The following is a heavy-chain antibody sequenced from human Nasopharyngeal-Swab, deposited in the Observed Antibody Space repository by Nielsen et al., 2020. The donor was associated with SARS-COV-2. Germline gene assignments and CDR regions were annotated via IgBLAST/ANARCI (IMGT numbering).Heavy chain of an antibody. CDR2: ISWNSGSI. J-gene: IGHJ6*02. D-gene: IGHD3-10*01. V-gene: IGHV3-9*01. CDR1: GFTFDDYA. CDR3: ASEDGFGEFYGMDV. Sequence: SLKISCTASGFTFDDYAMHWVRQAPGKGLEWASGISWNSGSIGYADSVKGRFTISRDNAKNSLYLQMNSLRAEDTALYYCASEDGFGEFYGMDVWGQGTTVTVSS.